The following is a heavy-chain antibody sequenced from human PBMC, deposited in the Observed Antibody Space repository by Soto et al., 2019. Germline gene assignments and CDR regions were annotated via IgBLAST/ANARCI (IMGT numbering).Heavy chain of an antibody. CDR1: GFIFENFA. Sequence: GSLRLSCSPSGFIFENFAMHWLRQAPGRGLEYVSSISGNGGATHHADSVRGRFTISRDNSKSILFLQMSSLRPEDTAFYYCVKDYGRNWNYVFDFWGQGTLVTVSS. V-gene: IGHV3-64D*08. D-gene: IGHD1-7*01. CDR3: VKDYGRNWNYVFDF. CDR2: ISGNGGAT. J-gene: IGHJ4*02.